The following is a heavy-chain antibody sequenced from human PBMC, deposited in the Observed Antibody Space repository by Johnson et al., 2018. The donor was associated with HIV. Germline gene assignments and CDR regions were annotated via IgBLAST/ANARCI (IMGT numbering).Heavy chain of an antibody. Sequence: QLVESGGGVVQPGRSLRLSCAASGFTFSSYGMHWVRQAPGKGLEWVAVIWYDGSNKYYADSVKGRFTISGDNSKNTLSLQMNSLRAEDTAVYYCARDGTSRGGAFDIWGQGTMVTVSS. J-gene: IGHJ3*02. V-gene: IGHV3-33*01. CDR3: ARDGTSRGGAFDI. CDR1: GFTFSSYG. D-gene: IGHD6-13*01. CDR2: IWYDGSNK.